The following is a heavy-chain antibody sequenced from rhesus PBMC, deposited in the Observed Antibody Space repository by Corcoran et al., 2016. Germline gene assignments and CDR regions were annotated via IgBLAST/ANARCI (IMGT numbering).Heavy chain of an antibody. J-gene: IGHJ4*01. CDR3: ARSLRTSVYSGSWNDRWFDY. CDR1: GGSFSSYW. Sequence: QVQLQESGPGLVKPSETLSLTCAVSGGSFSSYWWSWIRQPPGKGLEWIGEINGNSGSTTYNPSLKSRVTISKDSSKNQFSLKLSSVTAADSAVYYCARSLRTSVYSGSWNDRWFDYWGQGVLVTVSS. CDR2: INGNSGST. D-gene: IGHD6-25*01. V-gene: IGHV4-80*01.